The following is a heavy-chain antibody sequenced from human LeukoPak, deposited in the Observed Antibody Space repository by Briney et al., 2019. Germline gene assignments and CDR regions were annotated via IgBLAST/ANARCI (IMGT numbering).Heavy chain of an antibody. D-gene: IGHD1-26*01. CDR3: ARDPSGSPLYY. Sequence: GASVKVSCKTSGYVFTTYGFAWVRQAPGQGLEWMGWISAKNGNTDYAQKLQGRVTMTTDTSTSTAYMELRSLRSDDTAVYYCARDPSGSPLYYWGQGTLVTVSS. J-gene: IGHJ4*02. CDR2: ISAKNGNT. CDR1: GYVFTTYG. V-gene: IGHV1-18*01.